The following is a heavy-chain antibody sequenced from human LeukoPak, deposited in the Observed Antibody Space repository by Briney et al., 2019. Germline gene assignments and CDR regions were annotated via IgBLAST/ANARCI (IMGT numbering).Heavy chain of an antibody. V-gene: IGHV1-69*13. CDR3: ARDRPGRYCSRTSCYTASPFDP. CDR2: IIPIFGTA. Sequence: ASVKVSCKASGGTFSSYAISWVRRAPGQGLERMGGIIPIFGTANYAQKFQGRVTITADESTRTAYMELSSLRSEDTAVYYCARDRPGRYCSRTSCYTASPFDPWGQGTLVTVSS. CDR1: GGTFSSYA. D-gene: IGHD2-2*02. J-gene: IGHJ5*02.